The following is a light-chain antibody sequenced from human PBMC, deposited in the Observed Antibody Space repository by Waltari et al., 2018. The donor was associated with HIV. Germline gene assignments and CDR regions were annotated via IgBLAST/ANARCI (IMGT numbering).Light chain of an antibody. Sequence: DIVMTQSPLSLPVTPGEPGSISCRASQSLLHSNGYNYLDWYLQKPGQSPRLLIYLGSNRASGVPDRFSGSGSGTDFTLKISRVEAEDFGVYYCMQTLQTPPWTFGQGTRVEIK. CDR1: QSLLHSNGYNY. CDR3: MQTLQTPPWT. CDR2: LGS. J-gene: IGKJ1*01. V-gene: IGKV2-28*01.